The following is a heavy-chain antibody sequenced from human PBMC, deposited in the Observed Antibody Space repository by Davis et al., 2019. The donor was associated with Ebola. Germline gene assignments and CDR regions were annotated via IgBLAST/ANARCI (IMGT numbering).Heavy chain of an antibody. CDR1: GFTFSSYS. CDR2: ISSSSSFI. V-gene: IGHV3-21*01. Sequence: PGGSLRLSCAASGFTFSSYSMNWVRQAPGKGLEWVSSISSSSSFIYYADSVKGRFTISRDNAKNSLYLQMNSLRAEDTAVYYCARNMKLWFGYYHYGMDVWGQGTTVTVSS. D-gene: IGHD5-18*01. CDR3: ARNMKLWFGYYHYGMDV. J-gene: IGHJ6*02.